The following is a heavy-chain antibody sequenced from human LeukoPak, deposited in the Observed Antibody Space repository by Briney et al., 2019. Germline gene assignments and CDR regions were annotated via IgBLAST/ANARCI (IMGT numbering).Heavy chain of an antibody. D-gene: IGHD6-13*01. Sequence: PGGSLRLSCAASGVPFNAYWMTWVRQAPGKGLEWVANIRQDGDTKYYVDSVKGRFTISRDNAMNSLYLQMNSLRAEDTAIYYCARSLPYGTTWYGRSDFWGQGTLVTVSS. CDR2: IRQDGDTK. J-gene: IGHJ4*02. CDR1: GVPFNAYW. CDR3: ARSLPYGTTWYGRSDF. V-gene: IGHV3-7*03.